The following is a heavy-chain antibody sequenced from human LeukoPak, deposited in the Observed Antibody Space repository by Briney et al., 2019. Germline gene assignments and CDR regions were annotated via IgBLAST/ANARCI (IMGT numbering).Heavy chain of an antibody. J-gene: IGHJ4*02. CDR1: GFTFSSYA. Sequence: PGGSLRLSCAASGFTFSSYAMSWVRQAPGKGLEWVSAISGSGGSTYYADSVKGRFTISRDNSKNTLYLQMNSLRPEDTAGYYCGKDSLWFGGFPHYFDYWGQGTLVTVSS. D-gene: IGHD3-10*01. CDR2: ISGSGGST. CDR3: GKDSLWFGGFPHYFDY. V-gene: IGHV3-23*01.